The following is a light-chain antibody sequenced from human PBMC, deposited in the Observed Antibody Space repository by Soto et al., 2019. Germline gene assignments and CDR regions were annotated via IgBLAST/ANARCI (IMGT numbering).Light chain of an antibody. J-gene: IGKJ4*01. CDR2: GTS. CDR1: QSVSSN. Sequence: EIVMTQSPATLSVSPGERATLSCRPSQSVSSNLAWYQQKPGQAPRLLIYGTSTRATTFPARFSGSGSGTEFTLTISSLQSEDFAVYYCQQYKNWPLTFGGGTKVDIK. V-gene: IGKV3-15*01. CDR3: QQYKNWPLT.